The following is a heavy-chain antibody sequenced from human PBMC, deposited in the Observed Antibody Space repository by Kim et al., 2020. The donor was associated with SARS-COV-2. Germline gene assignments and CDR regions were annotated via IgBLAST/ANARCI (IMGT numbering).Heavy chain of an antibody. Sequence: AQMFQGRVPMTRDTSTSTVYMELSSLRSEDTAVYYCARALVLRYFDPMGYWGQGTLVTVSS. V-gene: IGHV1-46*01. D-gene: IGHD3-9*01. J-gene: IGHJ4*02. CDR3: ARALVLRYFDPMGY.